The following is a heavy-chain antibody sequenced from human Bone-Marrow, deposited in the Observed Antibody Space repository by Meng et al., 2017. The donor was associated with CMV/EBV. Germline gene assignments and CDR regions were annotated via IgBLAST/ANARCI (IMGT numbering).Heavy chain of an antibody. J-gene: IGHJ4*02. CDR3: ARAWETQQLLTSLDY. Sequence: ASVKVSCKASGYSFTGHHIHWVRQTPGQGLEWMGWISPKSGDTNYAPKFQGRVTMTRDTSITTVYMELSSLTSDDTAVYHCARAWETQQLLTSLDYWGQGPLVTVSS. CDR1: GYSFTGHH. CDR2: ISPKSGDT. V-gene: IGHV1-2*02. D-gene: IGHD6-13*01.